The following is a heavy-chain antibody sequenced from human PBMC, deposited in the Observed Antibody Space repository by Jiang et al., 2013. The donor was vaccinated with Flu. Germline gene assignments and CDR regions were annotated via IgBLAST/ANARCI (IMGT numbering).Heavy chain of an antibody. J-gene: IGHJ3*02. D-gene: IGHD1-26*01. CDR3: ARVGGAPTEGYDAFDI. Sequence: SGYYWSWIRQPPGKGLEWIGEINHSGSTNYNPSLKSRVTISVDTSKNQFSLKLSSVTAADTAVYYCARVGGAPTEGYDAFDIWGQGTMVTVSS. CDR2: INHSGST. V-gene: IGHV4-34*01. CDR1: SGYY.